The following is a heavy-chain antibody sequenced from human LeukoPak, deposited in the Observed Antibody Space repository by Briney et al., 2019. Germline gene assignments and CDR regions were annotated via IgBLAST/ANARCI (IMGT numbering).Heavy chain of an antibody. CDR1: GFIFSTSG. CDR3: TGNSITMNQR. D-gene: IGHD3-22*01. CDR2: ISGSSATK. Sequence: GGSLRLSCAASGFIFSTSGMNWVRQAPGRGLEWLAYISGSSATKYYTDSVKGRFTISRDNAENSLFLQMNSLRAEDTAVYYCTGNSITMNQRWGQGTLVTVSS. J-gene: IGHJ1*01. V-gene: IGHV3-48*04.